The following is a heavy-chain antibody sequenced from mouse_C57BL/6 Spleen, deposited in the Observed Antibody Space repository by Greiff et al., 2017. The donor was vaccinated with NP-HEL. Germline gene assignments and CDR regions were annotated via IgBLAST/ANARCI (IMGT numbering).Heavy chain of an antibody. CDR3: ARGGIYYYGSSYFDY. J-gene: IGHJ2*01. CDR2: ISYDGSN. CDR1: GYSITSGYY. Sequence: VQLKESGPGLVKPSQSLSLTCSVTGYSITSGYYWNWIRQFPGNKLEWMGYISYDGSNNYNPSLKNRISITRDTSKNQFFLKLNSVTTEDTATYYCARGGIYYYGSSYFDYWGQGTTLTVSS. V-gene: IGHV3-6*01. D-gene: IGHD1-1*01.